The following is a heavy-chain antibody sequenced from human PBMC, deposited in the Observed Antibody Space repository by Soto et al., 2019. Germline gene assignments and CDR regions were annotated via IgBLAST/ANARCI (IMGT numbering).Heavy chain of an antibody. Sequence: QVQLQESGPGLVKPSGTLSLTCAVSGGSISSSNWWSWVRQPPGKGLEWIGEIYHSGSTNYNPSLKSRGTISVDKSKAPFSLKMGSVTAADTAVYYGARAGTGGYRGDAVARTYGFDPWGQGTLVTVSS. CDR3: ARAGTGGYRGDAVARTYGFDP. J-gene: IGHJ5*02. V-gene: IGHV4-4*02. CDR1: GGSISSSNW. CDR2: IYHSGST. D-gene: IGHD5-12*01.